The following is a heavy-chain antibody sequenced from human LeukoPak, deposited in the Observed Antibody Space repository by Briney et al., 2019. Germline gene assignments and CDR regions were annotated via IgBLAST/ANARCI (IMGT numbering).Heavy chain of an antibody. D-gene: IGHD3-22*01. CDR1: GYTFTGYY. CDR2: INPNSGGT. J-gene: IGHJ4*02. CDR3: ARVNYYDSSGYYRPFDY. Sequence: ASVKVSCKASGYTFTGYYMHWVRQAPGQGLEWMGWINPNSGGTNYAQKFQGRVTMTRDTSISTAYMELSRLRSDDTAVYYCARVNYYDSSGYYRPFDYWGQGTLVTVSS. V-gene: IGHV1-2*02.